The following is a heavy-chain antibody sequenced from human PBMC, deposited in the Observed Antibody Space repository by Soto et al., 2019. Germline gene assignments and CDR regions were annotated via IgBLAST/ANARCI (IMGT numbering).Heavy chain of an antibody. CDR3: ARWDDYGDYVSDY. Sequence: SETLSLTCAVYGGSFSGYYWSWIRQPPGKGLEWIGEINHSGSTNYNPSLKSRVTISVDTSKNQFSLKLSSVTAADTAVYYCARWDDYGDYVSDYWGQATLVTVSS. CDR1: GGSFSGYY. V-gene: IGHV4-34*01. J-gene: IGHJ4*02. D-gene: IGHD4-17*01. CDR2: INHSGST.